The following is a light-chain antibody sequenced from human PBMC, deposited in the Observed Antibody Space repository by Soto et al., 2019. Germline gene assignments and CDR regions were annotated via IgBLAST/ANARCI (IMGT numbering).Light chain of an antibody. CDR3: QQYDNWPPYT. Sequence: EIVMTQSPATLSVSPGERATLSCRASQSVSRNLAWYQQTPGQAPRLLIYDASTRASGIPARFSGSGSGTEFTLTISSLQSEDFAVYYCQQYDNWPPYTFGQGTKLEIK. J-gene: IGKJ2*01. V-gene: IGKV3-15*01. CDR2: DAS. CDR1: QSVSRN.